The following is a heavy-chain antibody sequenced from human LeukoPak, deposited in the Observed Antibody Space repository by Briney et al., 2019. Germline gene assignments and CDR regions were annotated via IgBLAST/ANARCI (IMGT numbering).Heavy chain of an antibody. Sequence: PGASVKVSCKASGYTFTGYHMHWVRQAPGQGLEWMGRINPNTGGTEYAQKFQGRVTMTRDTSIRTAYMDLSRLRSDDTAVYYCARDYCSSTSCLFDYWGQGTLVTVSS. CDR1: GYTFTGYH. V-gene: IGHV1-2*06. J-gene: IGHJ4*02. CDR2: INPNTGGT. D-gene: IGHD2-2*01. CDR3: ARDYCSSTSCLFDY.